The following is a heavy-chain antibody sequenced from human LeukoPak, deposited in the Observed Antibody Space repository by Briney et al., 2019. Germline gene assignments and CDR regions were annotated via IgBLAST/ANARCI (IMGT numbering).Heavy chain of an antibody. CDR1: GFTFSSYS. CDR2: ISSSSSYI. V-gene: IGHV3-21*01. CDR3: ARQLGGPDWAHDGEFDY. J-gene: IGHJ4*02. Sequence: GGSLRLSCAASGFTFSSYSMNWVRQAPGKGLEWVSSISSSSSYIYYADSVKGRFTISRDNAKNSLYLQMNSLRAEDTAVYYCARQLGGPDWAHDGEFDYWGQGTLVTVSS. D-gene: IGHD7-27*01.